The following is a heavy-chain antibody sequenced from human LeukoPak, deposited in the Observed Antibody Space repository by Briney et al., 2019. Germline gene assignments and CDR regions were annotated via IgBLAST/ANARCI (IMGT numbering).Heavy chain of an antibody. CDR1: GFTFSSYW. Sequence: PGGSLRLSCAASGFTFSSYWMHWVRQAPGKGLVWVSRINSDGSSTSYADSVKGRFTISRDNAKNTLYLQMNSLRAEDTAVYYCARDSFDWLLSGDNYFDYWGQGTLVTVSS. CDR3: ARDSFDWLLSGDNYFDY. V-gene: IGHV3-74*01. J-gene: IGHJ4*02. CDR2: INSDGSST. D-gene: IGHD3-9*01.